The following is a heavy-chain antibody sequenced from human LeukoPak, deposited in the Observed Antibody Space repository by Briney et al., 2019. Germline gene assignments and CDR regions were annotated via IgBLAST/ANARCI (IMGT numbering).Heavy chain of an antibody. CDR1: GYSFSTYW. CDR2: IYPGNSDT. D-gene: IGHD6-13*01. CDR3: ARNGAAGTPNRFFNWFDP. V-gene: IGHV5-51*01. J-gene: IGHJ5*02. Sequence: GESLKISCKGSGYSFSTYWIGWVRQMPGKGLEWMRLIYPGNSDTRYSPSFQGQVTFSADKSIDTAYLQWNSLQASDTAIYYCARNGAAGTPNRFFNWFDPWGQGTLVTVSS.